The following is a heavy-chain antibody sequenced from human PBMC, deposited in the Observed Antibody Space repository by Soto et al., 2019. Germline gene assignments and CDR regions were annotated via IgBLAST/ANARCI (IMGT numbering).Heavy chain of an antibody. CDR3: AAPRTDGYKVPGPSTYYYYGLDV. D-gene: IGHD5-12*01. J-gene: IGHJ6*02. Sequence: SVKVSCKASGGSFSTYAISWVRQAPGQGLEWMGGIIPIFGTPNYAQKFQGRVTITADRSTSTAYLELNSLRSEDTAVYYCAAPRTDGYKVPGPSTYYYYGLDVWGQGTTVTVSS. V-gene: IGHV1-69*06. CDR1: GGSFSTYA. CDR2: IIPIFGTP.